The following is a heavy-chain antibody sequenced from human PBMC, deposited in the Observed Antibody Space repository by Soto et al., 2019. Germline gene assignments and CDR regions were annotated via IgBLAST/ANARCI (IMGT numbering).Heavy chain of an antibody. J-gene: IGHJ5*02. V-gene: IGHV1-69*02. Sequence: QVQLVQSGAEVKKPGSSVKVSCKASGGTFSSYTISWVRQAPGQGLEWMGRIIPILGIANYAQKFQGRVTSTADKSTSTAYMELSSLRSEDTAVYYCARVEMATNSNWFDPWGQGTLVTVSS. CDR1: GGTFSSYT. CDR2: IIPILGIA. D-gene: IGHD5-12*01. CDR3: ARVEMATNSNWFDP.